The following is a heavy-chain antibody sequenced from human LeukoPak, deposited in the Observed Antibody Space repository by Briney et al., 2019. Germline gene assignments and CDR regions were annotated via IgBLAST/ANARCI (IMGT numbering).Heavy chain of an antibody. J-gene: IGHJ5*02. Sequence: ASVKVSCKASGYTFTSYGISWVRQAPGQGLEWMGWISAYNGNTNYAQKLQGRVTMTTDTSTSTAYMELRSLRSGDTAVYYCARVVVVVPAAMSWFDPWGQGTLVTVSS. CDR2: ISAYNGNT. D-gene: IGHD2-2*01. V-gene: IGHV1-18*01. CDR3: ARVVVVVPAAMSWFDP. CDR1: GYTFTSYG.